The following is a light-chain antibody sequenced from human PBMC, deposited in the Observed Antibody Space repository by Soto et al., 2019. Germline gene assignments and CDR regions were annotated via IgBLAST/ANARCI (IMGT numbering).Light chain of an antibody. V-gene: IGKV1-39*01. Sequence: IQMTHSASSLSASLGDRVTITCRASQSINNFLNWYQQKPGQAPKLLMYSATTLLGGVPSRFSGSGSGTDFSLTISRLQPEDFATYYCQQSFSTPQTFGQGTKVDI. CDR3: QQSFSTPQT. J-gene: IGKJ1*01. CDR2: SAT. CDR1: QSINNF.